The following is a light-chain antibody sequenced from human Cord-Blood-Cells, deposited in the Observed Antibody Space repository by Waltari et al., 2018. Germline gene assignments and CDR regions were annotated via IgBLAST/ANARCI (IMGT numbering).Light chain of an antibody. V-gene: IGLV6-57*02. CDR3: QSYDSSNVV. CDR1: SGRIARNY. Sequence: NFMLTQPHSVSASPGKTVTISCTGSSGRIARNYLPWYQQRPGSAPTTVIYEDNQRPSGVPDRFSGSIDSSSNSASLTISGLKTEDEADYYCQSYDSSNVVFGGGTKLTVL. CDR2: EDN. J-gene: IGLJ2*01.